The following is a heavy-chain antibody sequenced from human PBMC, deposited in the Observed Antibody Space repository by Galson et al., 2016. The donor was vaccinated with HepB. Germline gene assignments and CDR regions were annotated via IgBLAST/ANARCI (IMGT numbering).Heavy chain of an antibody. CDR2: IDTAGGT. D-gene: IGHD5-18*01. CDR3: VREILLVVGYYGMDV. CDR1: GFTFSSYD. V-gene: IGHV3-13*01. J-gene: IGHJ6*02. Sequence: SLRLSCAASGFTFSSYDMYWVRQATGKGLEWVSGIDTAGGTSYLGSVKGRFTISRENAKNSSYLQMNSLRVGDTAVYYCVREILLVVGYYGMDVWGQGTTVTVSS.